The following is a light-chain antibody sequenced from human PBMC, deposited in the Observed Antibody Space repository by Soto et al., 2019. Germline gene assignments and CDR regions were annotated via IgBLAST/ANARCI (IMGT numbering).Light chain of an antibody. CDR1: SSDVGGYNY. J-gene: IGLJ2*01. CDR2: EVS. Sequence: QAVVTQPASVSGSPGQSITISCTGTSSDVGGYNYVSWYQQYPGKAPKLMIYEVSNRPSGVSNRFSGSKSGNTASLTISGLQAEDEADYYCSSYTSSSTPLFGGGTKLTVL. CDR3: SSYTSSSTPL. V-gene: IGLV2-14*01.